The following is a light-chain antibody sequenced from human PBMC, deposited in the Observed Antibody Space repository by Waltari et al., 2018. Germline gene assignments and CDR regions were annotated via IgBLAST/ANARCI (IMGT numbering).Light chain of an antibody. CDR3: QQYYSSPWT. CDR2: DAS. CDR1: EFVGNDY. Sequence: EIVLTQSPGTLSWSPGERATLSCRASEFVGNDYLAWYQQKPGQAPRLLIYDASRRATGTPDRFGGSGSGTDFSLTISRLEPEDFAVYYCQQYYSSPWTFGQGTKVDI. J-gene: IGKJ1*01. V-gene: IGKV3-20*01.